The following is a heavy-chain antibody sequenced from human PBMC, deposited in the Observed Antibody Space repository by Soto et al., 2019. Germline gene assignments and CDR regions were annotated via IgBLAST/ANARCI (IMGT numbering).Heavy chain of an antibody. J-gene: IGHJ6*03. Sequence: ASVKVSCKASGYTFTSYCISWVRQAPGQGLEWMGWISAYNGNTNYAQKLQGRVTMTTDTSTSTAYMELRSLRSDDTAVYYCARERYYDFGSGYSINYYYYYMDIWGKGTTVTVSS. CDR1: GYTFTSYC. V-gene: IGHV1-18*01. D-gene: IGHD3-3*01. CDR2: ISAYNGNT. CDR3: ARERYYDFGSGYSINYYYYYMDI.